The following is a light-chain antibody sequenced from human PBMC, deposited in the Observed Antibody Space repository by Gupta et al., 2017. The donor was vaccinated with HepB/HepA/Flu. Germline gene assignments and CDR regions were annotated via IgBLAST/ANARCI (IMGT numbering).Light chain of an antibody. J-gene: IGLJ2*01. CDR2: AKN. CDR1: SLRNYY. Sequence: SSALTQAPAVSVALGQTVRITCQGDSLRNYYASWYQQKPGQAPILVISAKNNRPSGIPDRFSGSNSGNTASLTITGAQAEDEADYYCSSRDISVNLLVFGGGTKLTVL. V-gene: IGLV3-19*01. CDR3: SSRDISVNLLV.